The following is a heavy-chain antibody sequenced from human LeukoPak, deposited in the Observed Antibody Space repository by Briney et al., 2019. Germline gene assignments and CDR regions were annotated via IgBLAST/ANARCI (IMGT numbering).Heavy chain of an antibody. CDR2: VVYSGST. Sequence: SETLSLTCSVSGGSISTYYWGWIRQSPGEGLEWIGYVVYSGSTNYNPSLKSRVTISVDTSKDSFSLKMTSVTAADTAVYYVDVWAKGTTVTVSS. CDR1: GGSISTYY. J-gene: IGHJ6*03. V-gene: IGHV4-59*01. CDR3: DV.